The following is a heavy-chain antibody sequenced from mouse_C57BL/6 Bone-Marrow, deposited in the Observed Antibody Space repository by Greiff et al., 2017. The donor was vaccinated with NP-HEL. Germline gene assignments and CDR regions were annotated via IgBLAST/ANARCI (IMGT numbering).Heavy chain of an antibody. J-gene: IGHJ3*01. V-gene: IGHV7-3*01. CDR1: GFTFTDYY. CDR3: ARGERAWFAY. Sequence: EVKLVESGGGLVQPGGSLGLSCAASGFTFTDYYMSWVRQPPGKALEWLGFIRNKANGYTTEYSASVKGRFTISRDNSQSILYLQMNALRAEDSATYYCARGERAWFAYWGQGTLVTVSA. CDR2: IRNKANGYTT.